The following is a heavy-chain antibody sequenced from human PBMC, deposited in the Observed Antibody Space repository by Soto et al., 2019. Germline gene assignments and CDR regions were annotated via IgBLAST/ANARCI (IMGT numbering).Heavy chain of an antibody. Sequence: ASVKVSCKASGYTFTGYYMHWVRQAPGQGLEWMGWINPNSGGTNYAQKFQGRVTMTRDTSISTAYMELRSLRSDDTAVYYCARDQVPYYYESRGRFDYWGQGTLVTVSS. J-gene: IGHJ4*02. CDR3: ARDQVPYYYESRGRFDY. CDR1: GYTFTGYY. CDR2: INPNSGGT. V-gene: IGHV1-2*02. D-gene: IGHD3-22*01.